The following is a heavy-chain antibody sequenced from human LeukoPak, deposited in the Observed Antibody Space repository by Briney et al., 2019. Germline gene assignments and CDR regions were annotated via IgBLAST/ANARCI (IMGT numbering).Heavy chain of an antibody. Sequence: SETLSLTCTVSGGSISSSSYYWGWIRQPPGKGLEWIGSIYYSGSTYYNPSLKSRVTISVDTSKNQFSLKLSSVTAADTAVYYCARSLPGATYYFDYWGQGTLVTVSS. D-gene: IGHD7-27*01. CDR3: ARSLPGATYYFDY. V-gene: IGHV4-39*07. CDR1: GGSISSSSYY. J-gene: IGHJ4*02. CDR2: IYYSGST.